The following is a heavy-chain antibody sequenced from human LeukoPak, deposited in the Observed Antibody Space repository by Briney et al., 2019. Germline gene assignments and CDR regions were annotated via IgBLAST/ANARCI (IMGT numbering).Heavy chain of an antibody. CDR2: IYYSGST. J-gene: IGHJ6*02. Sequence: SETLSLTCTVSGGSISSYYWSWIRQPPGKGLEWIGYIYYSGSTNYNPSLKSRVTISVDTSKNQFSLKLSSVTAADTAVYYCARGQLAAAGPVYYYYGMDVWGQGTTVTVSS. CDR1: GGSISSYY. V-gene: IGHV4-59*01. CDR3: ARGQLAAAGPVYYYYGMDV. D-gene: IGHD6-13*01.